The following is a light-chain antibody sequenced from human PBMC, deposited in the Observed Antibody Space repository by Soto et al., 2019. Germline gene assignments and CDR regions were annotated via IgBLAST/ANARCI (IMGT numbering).Light chain of an antibody. CDR2: GAS. CDR3: QQYGSSPPNT. J-gene: IGKJ2*01. CDR1: QSVSSYY. Sequence: EIVLTQSPGTLSLSPGERATLSCRASQSVSSYYLAWYQQKPGQAPRLLIYGASSRATGIPDRFSGSGSGTDFTLTISRLEPEDFAVYYCQQYGSSPPNTFGQGTKLEIK. V-gene: IGKV3-20*01.